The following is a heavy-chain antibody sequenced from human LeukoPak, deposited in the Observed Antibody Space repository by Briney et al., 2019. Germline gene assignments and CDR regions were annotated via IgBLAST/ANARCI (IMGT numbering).Heavy chain of an antibody. Sequence: SETLSLTCVVSGGSISRGSYYWNWIRQPPGKGLEWIGEINHSRSTNYNPSLKSRVTMSVDTSKNQFSLKLTSVTAADTAVYYCARAGYCSSSSCYTSYWFDPWGQGTLVTVSS. CDR1: GGSISRGSYY. CDR3: ARAGYCSSSSCYTSYWFDP. J-gene: IGHJ5*02. D-gene: IGHD2-2*02. CDR2: INHSRST. V-gene: IGHV4-39*07.